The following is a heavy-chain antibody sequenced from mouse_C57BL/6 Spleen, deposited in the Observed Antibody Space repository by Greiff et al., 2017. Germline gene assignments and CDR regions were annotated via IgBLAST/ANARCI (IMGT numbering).Heavy chain of an antibody. CDR3: ARRDYYGSSPYAMDY. J-gene: IGHJ4*01. D-gene: IGHD1-1*01. V-gene: IGHV1-69*01. CDR2: IDPSDSYT. CDR1: GYTFTSYW. Sequence: QVQLQQPGAELVMPGASVKLSCKASGYTFTSYWMHWVKQRPGQGLEWIGEIDPSDSYTNYNQKFKGKSTLTVDKSSSTAYMQLSSLTSEDPAVYYCARRDYYGSSPYAMDYWGQGTSVTVSS.